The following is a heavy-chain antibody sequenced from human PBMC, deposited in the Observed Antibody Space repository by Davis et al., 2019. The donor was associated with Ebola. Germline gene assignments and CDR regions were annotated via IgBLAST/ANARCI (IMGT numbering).Heavy chain of an antibody. Sequence: PGGSLRLSCAASGFTFDDYAMHWVRQAPGKGLEWVSGISWNSGSIGYADSVKGRFTISRDNAKNSLYLQMNSLRAEDTALYYCAKGGSAHITMIVEAFDIWGQGTMVTVSS. D-gene: IGHD3-22*01. CDR2: ISWNSGSI. CDR1: GFTFDDYA. J-gene: IGHJ3*02. V-gene: IGHV3-9*01. CDR3: AKGGSAHITMIVEAFDI.